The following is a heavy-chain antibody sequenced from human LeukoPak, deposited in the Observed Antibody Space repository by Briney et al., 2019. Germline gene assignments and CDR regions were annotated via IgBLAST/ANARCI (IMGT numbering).Heavy chain of an antibody. D-gene: IGHD6-19*01. CDR1: GFTFSSYG. CDR2: ISYDGSNK. CDR3: ARDSLIAVAGTGHYFDY. V-gene: IGHV3-30*03. Sequence: GGSLRLSCAASGFTFSSYGMHWVRQAPGKGLEWVAVISYDGSNKYYADSVKGRFTISRDNSKNTLYLQMNSLRAEDTAVYYCARDSLIAVAGTGHYFDYWGQGTLVTVSS. J-gene: IGHJ4*02.